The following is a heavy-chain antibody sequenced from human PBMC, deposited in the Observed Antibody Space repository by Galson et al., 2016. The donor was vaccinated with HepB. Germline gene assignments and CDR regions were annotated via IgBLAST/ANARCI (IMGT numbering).Heavy chain of an antibody. J-gene: IGHJ4*02. V-gene: IGHV3-23*01. D-gene: IGHD3-22*01. CDR1: GFTLGNYA. CDR3: AKVSDRASNGYSGAFES. CDR2: ISADALEK. Sequence: SLRLSCAASGFTLGNYAMAWVRQAPGKGLVWVSSISADALEKHYRDAVEGRFTISRDTSENTLDLQMSSLRTEDTVVYYCAKVSDRASNGYSGAFESWGQGALVTVSS.